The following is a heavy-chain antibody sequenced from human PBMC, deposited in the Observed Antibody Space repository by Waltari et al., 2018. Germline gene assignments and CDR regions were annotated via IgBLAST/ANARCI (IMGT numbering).Heavy chain of an antibody. J-gene: IGHJ3*02. Sequence: QVQLQESGPGLVKPSQTLSTTCTVSGGSISSGDYYWSWNRQPPGKGVEGIGYSCDRVSTFYNPSLKSRVTISVDTSKNQFSLKLSSVTAADTAVYYCARVLASGATYDFWSGYAFDIWGQGTMVTVSS. CDR3: ARVLASGATYDFWSGYAFDI. V-gene: IGHV4-30-4*08. CDR1: GGSISSGDYY. CDR2: SCDRVST. D-gene: IGHD3-3*01.